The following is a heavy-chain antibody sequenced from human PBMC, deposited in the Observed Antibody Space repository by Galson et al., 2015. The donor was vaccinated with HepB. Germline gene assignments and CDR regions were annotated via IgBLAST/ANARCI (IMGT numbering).Heavy chain of an antibody. CDR3: ARGTYGDLRGFDY. D-gene: IGHD4-17*01. V-gene: IGHV3-23*01. Sequence: SLRLSCAASGFTFSKYAINWVRQAPGKGLEWVSSISGNGGTTDYADSVNGRFTISRDNSRNTLYLQLNSLTVEDTADYFCARGTYGDLRGFDYWGQGALVTVSS. CDR2: ISGNGGTT. CDR1: GFTFSKYA. J-gene: IGHJ4*02.